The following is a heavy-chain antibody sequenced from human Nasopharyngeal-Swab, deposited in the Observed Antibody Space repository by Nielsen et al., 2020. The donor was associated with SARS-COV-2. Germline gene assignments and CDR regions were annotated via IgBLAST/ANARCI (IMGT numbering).Heavy chain of an antibody. D-gene: IGHD3-3*01. CDR3: ARDMYYDFWSGYLTHYYYYGMDV. CDR2: IYYSGST. V-gene: IGHV4-39*02. Sequence: SETLSLTCTVSGGSISSSSYYWGWIRQPPGKGLEWIGNIYYSGSTYYNPSLKSRITISVDTSKNQFSLKLSSVTAADTAVYYCARDMYYDFWSGYLTHYYYYGMDVWGQGTTVTVSS. CDR1: GGSISSSSYY. J-gene: IGHJ6*02.